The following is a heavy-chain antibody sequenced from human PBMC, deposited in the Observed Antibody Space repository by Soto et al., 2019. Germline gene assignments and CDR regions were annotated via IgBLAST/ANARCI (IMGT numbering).Heavy chain of an antibody. J-gene: IGHJ5*02. D-gene: IGHD1-26*01. Sequence: QVQLVESGGGVVQPGRSMRLSCAASGFTFSSYVMHWVRQAPGKGLEWVAVIAYDGSNEYYADSVKGRFTISRDNSKNTLYLQMNSLRAEDTAVYYCPRDPGGGGSFDPWGQGTLVTVSS. CDR2: IAYDGSNE. CDR1: GFTFSSYV. CDR3: PRDPGGGGSFDP. V-gene: IGHV3-30-3*01.